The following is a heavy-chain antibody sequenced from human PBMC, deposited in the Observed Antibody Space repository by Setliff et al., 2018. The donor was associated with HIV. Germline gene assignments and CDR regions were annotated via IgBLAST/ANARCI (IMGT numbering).Heavy chain of an antibody. Sequence: ASVKVSCKASGYTFTTYGITWVRQAPGQGLEWMGWIGTDNGNTNYAQKFQGRVTMTRDTSISTAYMELSSLKSDDTAVYYCARDSGVSSGWKNWFDSWGQGTLVTVSS. V-gene: IGHV1-18*01. CDR2: IGTDNGNT. CDR1: GYTFTTYG. CDR3: ARDSGVSSGWKNWFDS. J-gene: IGHJ5*01. D-gene: IGHD6-19*01.